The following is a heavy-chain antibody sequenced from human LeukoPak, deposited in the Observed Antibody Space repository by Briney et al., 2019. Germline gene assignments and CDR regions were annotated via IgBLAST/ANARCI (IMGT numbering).Heavy chain of an antibody. D-gene: IGHD3/OR15-3a*01. CDR3: AKRGVGTAYPYYFDY. CDR2: ISYDGSDK. CDR1: GFTFSSYG. J-gene: IGHJ4*02. Sequence: PGRSLRLSCAASGFTFSSYGMHWVRQAPGKGLEWVAAISYDGSDKYYADSVKGRFTISRDNSRNTLYLQMNSLRAEDTAVYHCAKRGVGTAYPYYFDYWGQGTLVTVSS. V-gene: IGHV3-30*18.